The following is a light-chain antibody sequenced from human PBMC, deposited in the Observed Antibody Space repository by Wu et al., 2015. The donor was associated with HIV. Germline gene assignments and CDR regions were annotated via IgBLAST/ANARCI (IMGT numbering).Light chain of an antibody. Sequence: EVVMTQFPATLSVSAGDRATLSCRASQSVNSKIAWYQQKPGQAPRLLVCGPSTKVTGVPARFTGSGSGTDFTLTITSLQSEDFAVYFCQQYNYWPSFGGGTKVEL. V-gene: IGKV3-15*01. J-gene: IGKJ4*01. CDR3: QQYNYWPS. CDR2: GPS. CDR1: QSVNSK.